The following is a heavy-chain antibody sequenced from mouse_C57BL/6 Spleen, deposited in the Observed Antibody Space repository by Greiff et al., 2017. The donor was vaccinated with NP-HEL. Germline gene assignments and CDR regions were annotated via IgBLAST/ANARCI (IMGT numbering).Heavy chain of an antibody. D-gene: IGHD2-1*01. CDR2: IRNKANGYTT. V-gene: IGHV7-3*01. Sequence: EVKLMESGGGLVQPGGSLSLSCAASGFTFTDYYMSWVRQPPGKALEWLGFIRNKANGYTTEYSASVKGRFTISRDNSQSILYLQMNALRAEDSATYYCARYRGDLLWPFAYWGQGTLVTVSA. J-gene: IGHJ3*01. CDR3: ARYRGDLLWPFAY. CDR1: GFTFTDYY.